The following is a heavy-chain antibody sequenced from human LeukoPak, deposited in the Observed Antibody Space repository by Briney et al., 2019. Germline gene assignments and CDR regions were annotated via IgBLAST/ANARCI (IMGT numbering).Heavy chain of an antibody. Sequence: PGGSLRLSCAASGFTFDDYAMHWVRQAPGKGLEWVSGISWNSGSIGYADSVKGRFTISRDNAKNSLYLEMNSLRAEDTALYYCAKGGAVTSNLFDFWGQGTLVTVSS. CDR2: ISWNSGSI. CDR1: GFTFDDYA. J-gene: IGHJ4*02. CDR3: AKGGAVTSNLFDF. V-gene: IGHV3-9*01. D-gene: IGHD4-17*01.